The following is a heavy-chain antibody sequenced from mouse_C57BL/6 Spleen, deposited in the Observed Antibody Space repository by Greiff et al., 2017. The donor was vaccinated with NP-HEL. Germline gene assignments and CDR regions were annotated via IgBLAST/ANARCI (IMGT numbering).Heavy chain of an antibody. Sequence: DVMLVESGEGLVKPGGSLKLSCAASGFTFSSYAMSWVRQTPEKRLEWVAYISSGGDYIYYADTVKGRFTISRDNARNTLYLQMSSLKSEDTAMYYCTRDHYGSSYEGYYAMDYWGQGTSVTVSS. CDR1: GFTFSSYA. CDR3: TRDHYGSSYEGYYAMDY. CDR2: ISSGGDYI. V-gene: IGHV5-9-1*02. D-gene: IGHD1-1*01. J-gene: IGHJ4*01.